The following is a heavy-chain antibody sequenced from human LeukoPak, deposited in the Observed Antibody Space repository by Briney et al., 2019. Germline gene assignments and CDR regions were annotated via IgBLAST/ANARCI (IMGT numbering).Heavy chain of an antibody. Sequence: ASVKVSCKASGDTFISYGISWVRQAPGQGLEWMGWISAYNGNTNYAQKLQGRVTMTTDTSTSTAYMELRSLRSDDTAAYYCGRVAEDCSSTSCYAGVDYWGQGTLVTVSS. D-gene: IGHD2-2*01. CDR2: ISAYNGNT. CDR1: GDTFISYG. V-gene: IGHV1-18*01. J-gene: IGHJ4*02. CDR3: GRVAEDCSSTSCYAGVDY.